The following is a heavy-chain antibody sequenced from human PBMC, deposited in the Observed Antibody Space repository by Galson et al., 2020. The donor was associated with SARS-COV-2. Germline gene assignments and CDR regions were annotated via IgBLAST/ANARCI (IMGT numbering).Heavy chain of an antibody. V-gene: IGHV3-23*01. Sequence: RGSLRLSCAASAFTFSSFAMAWVRHAPAKGLGWVSTISGGGDTTYYADSVKGRFTISRDNSQNTLYLQMNSLRAEDTAIYYCARDVLGSYDYWGQGTLVTVSS. J-gene: IGHJ4*02. CDR3: ARDVLGSYDY. CDR1: AFTFSSFA. CDR2: ISGGGDTT.